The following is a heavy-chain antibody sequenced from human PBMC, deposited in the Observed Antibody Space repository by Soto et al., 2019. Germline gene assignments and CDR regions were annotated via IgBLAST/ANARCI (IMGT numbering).Heavy chain of an antibody. CDR3: ATMPAYYDILSAHFLPQDYTQGMDV. Sequence: PGGSLRLSCAASGFTFSSYSMNWVRQAPGKGLEWVSCISSGSSYIYYADSVKGRFTISRDNAKKSLYLQMNSLRAEDTAVYYCATMPAYYDILSAHFLPQDYTQGMDVWGQGTTVTVSS. V-gene: IGHV3-21*01. CDR1: GFTFSSYS. J-gene: IGHJ6*02. CDR2: ISSGSSYI. D-gene: IGHD3-9*01.